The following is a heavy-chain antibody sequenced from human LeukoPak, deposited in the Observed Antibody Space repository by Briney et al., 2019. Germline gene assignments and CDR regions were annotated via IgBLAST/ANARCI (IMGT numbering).Heavy chain of an antibody. J-gene: IGHJ5*02. CDR1: GLTGSHNY. V-gene: IGHV3-53*01. CDR3: IVFGDSNH. D-gene: IGHD4-17*01. Sequence: AGGSLRLSCAASGLTGSHNYVSWVRQAPGKGLEWVSAIHTSGDTCYADSVKGRFTISGDTSKNTLYLQINSLRVEDTAVYYCIVFGDSNHWGQGTLVTVPS. CDR2: IHTSGDT.